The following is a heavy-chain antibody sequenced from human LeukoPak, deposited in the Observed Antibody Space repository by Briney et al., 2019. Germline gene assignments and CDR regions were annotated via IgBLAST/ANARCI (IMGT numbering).Heavy chain of an antibody. CDR1: AFTFSSYA. V-gene: IGHV3-23*01. D-gene: IGHD6-19*01. Sequence: GGSLRLSCAASAFTFSSYAMSRVRQAPGKGLEWVSLIRDSGGFTYYADSVKGRFTISRDNSKNTLYLQMSSLRADDTAVYYCSRSMVAVAYSRFDYWGQGTPVIVSS. CDR3: SRSMVAVAYSRFDY. CDR2: IRDSGGFT. J-gene: IGHJ4*02.